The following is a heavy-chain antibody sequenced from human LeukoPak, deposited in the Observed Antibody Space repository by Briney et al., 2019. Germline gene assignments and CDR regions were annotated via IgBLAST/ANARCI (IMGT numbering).Heavy chain of an antibody. CDR2: TYYRSKWYN. V-gene: IGHV6-1*01. J-gene: IGHJ6*03. CDR3: ARGAGAQLGNYYYYMDV. Sequence: PSQTLSLTCAISGDSVSSNSAAWNWIRQSPSRGLEWLGRTYYRSKWYNDYAVSVKSRITINPDTSKNQFSLQLNSVTPEDTAVYYCARGAGAQLGNYYYYMDVWGKGTTVTVSS. D-gene: IGHD7-27*01. CDR1: GDSVSSNSAA.